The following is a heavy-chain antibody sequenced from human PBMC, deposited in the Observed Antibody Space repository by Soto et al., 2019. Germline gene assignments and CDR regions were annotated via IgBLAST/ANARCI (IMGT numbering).Heavy chain of an antibody. Sequence: QVQLVESGGGVVQHGRSLRLSCAASGFTFSSYGMHWVRQAPGKGLEWVAVISYDGSNKYYADSVKGRFTISRDNSKNTLYLQMNSLRAEDTAVYYCAKDFGGLEITVTLDYWGQGTLVTVSS. J-gene: IGHJ4*02. CDR2: ISYDGSNK. V-gene: IGHV3-30*18. CDR1: GFTFSSYG. CDR3: AKDFGGLEITVTLDY. D-gene: IGHD4-17*01.